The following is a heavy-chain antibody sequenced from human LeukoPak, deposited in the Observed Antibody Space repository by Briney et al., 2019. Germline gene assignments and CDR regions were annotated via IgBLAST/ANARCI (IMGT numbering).Heavy chain of an antibody. CDR2: INHSGST. CDR3: ARLSAAAGTVGFDP. D-gene: IGHD6-13*01. J-gene: IGHJ5*02. CDR1: GGSFIGYY. V-gene: IGHV4-34*01. Sequence: PSETLSLTCGVSGGSFIGYYWSWIRQPPGKGLEWIGEINHSGSTNYNPSLKSRVTISVDTSKNQFSLKLSSVTAADTAVYYCARLSAAAGTVGFDPWGQGTLVTVSS.